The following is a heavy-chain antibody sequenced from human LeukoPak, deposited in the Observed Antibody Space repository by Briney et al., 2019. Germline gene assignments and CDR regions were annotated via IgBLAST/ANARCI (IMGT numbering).Heavy chain of an antibody. D-gene: IGHD3-9*01. CDR1: GFSFSYHG. V-gene: IGHV3-21*01. Sequence: GGSLRLSCAASGFSFSYHGMNWVRQAPGKGLEWVSSISSSSSYIYYADSVKGRFTISRDNAKNSLYLQMNSLRAEDTAVYYCARVVDYDILTGYIWGQGTLVTVSS. CDR3: ARVVDYDILTGYI. CDR2: ISSSSSYI. J-gene: IGHJ4*02.